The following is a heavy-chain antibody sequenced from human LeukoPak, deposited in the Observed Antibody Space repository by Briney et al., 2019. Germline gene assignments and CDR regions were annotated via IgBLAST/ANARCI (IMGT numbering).Heavy chain of an antibody. Sequence: PSETLSLTCAVSGGSFSGYYWTWLRQSPGKGLEWIGEISSGGNTNENPSPSLKSRVTISVDRSKNQFSLKLSSVTAADTAVYYCARDDSSGYYYWFDPWGQGTLVTVSS. D-gene: IGHD3-22*01. V-gene: IGHV4-34*01. CDR1: GGSFSGYY. CDR3: ARDDSSGYYYWFDP. CDR2: ISSGGNT. J-gene: IGHJ5*02.